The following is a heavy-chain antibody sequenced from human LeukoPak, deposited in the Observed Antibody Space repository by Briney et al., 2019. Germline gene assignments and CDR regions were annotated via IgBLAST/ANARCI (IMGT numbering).Heavy chain of an antibody. Sequence: SETLSLTCAVYGGSFSGYYWSWIRQPPGKGLEWIGEINHSGSTNYNPSLKSRVTLSVDTSKNQFSLKLSSVTAADTAVYYCARGGIAAAFDYWGQGTLVTVSS. CDR2: INHSGST. J-gene: IGHJ4*02. CDR1: GGSFSGYY. D-gene: IGHD6-13*01. V-gene: IGHV4-34*01. CDR3: ARGGIAAAFDY.